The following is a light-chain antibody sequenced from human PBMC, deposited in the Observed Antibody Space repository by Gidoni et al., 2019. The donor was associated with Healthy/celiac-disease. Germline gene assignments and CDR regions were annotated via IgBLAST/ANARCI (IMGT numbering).Light chain of an antibody. V-gene: IGKV3-15*01. CDR1: QSVSSN. J-gene: IGKJ4*01. CDR2: GAS. CDR3: QQYNNWPPLT. Sequence: EIVMTQSPATLSVSPGERATLSCRASQSVSSNLAWYQQKPGRASRLLIYGASTRATGIPARFSGSGSGTEFTLTISSLQSEDFAVYYCQQYNNWPPLTFXGXTKVEIK.